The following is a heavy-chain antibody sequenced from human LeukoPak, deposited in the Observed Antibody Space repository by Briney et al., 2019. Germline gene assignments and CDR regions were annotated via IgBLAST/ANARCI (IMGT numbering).Heavy chain of an antibody. Sequence: GASVKVSCKTSGYTFTNYNIAWLRQAPGRGLEWMGWVNGYNGYTNYARKFQGRVTMTTDKSTTTVYMELRSLRSDDTAVYYCARDHEVATIIRTFDIWGQGTMVTVSS. V-gene: IGHV1-18*01. CDR2: VNGYNGYT. CDR1: GYTFTNYN. CDR3: ARDHEVATIIRTFDI. J-gene: IGHJ3*02. D-gene: IGHD5-12*01.